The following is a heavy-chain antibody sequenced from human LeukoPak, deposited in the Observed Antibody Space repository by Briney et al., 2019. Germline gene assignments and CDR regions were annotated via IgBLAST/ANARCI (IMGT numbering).Heavy chain of an antibody. D-gene: IGHD5-24*01. CDR1: GGTFSSYA. V-gene: IGHV1-69*05. J-gene: IGHJ4*02. Sequence: ASVKVSCKASGGTFSSYAISWVRQAPGQGLEWMGGIIPIFGTANYAQKFQGRVTMTRDMSTSTVYMELSSLRSEDTAVYYCARGPAATIIYWGQGTLVTVSS. CDR3: ARGPAATIIY. CDR2: IIPIFGTA.